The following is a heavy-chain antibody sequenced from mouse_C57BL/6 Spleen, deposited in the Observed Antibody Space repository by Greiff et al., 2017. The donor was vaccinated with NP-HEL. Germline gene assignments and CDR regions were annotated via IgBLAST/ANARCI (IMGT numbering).Heavy chain of an antibody. D-gene: IGHD1-1*01. CDR1: GFNIKNTY. Sequence: VQLQQSVAELVRPGASVKFSCTTSGFNIKNTYMHWVKQRPEQGLEWIGRIDPANGNTKYAPKFQGKATITADTSSNPAYLQLSSLTADDTAIYYCARDYGSSYWYFDVRDTGTTVTVSS. J-gene: IGHJ1*03. V-gene: IGHV14-3*01. CDR3: ARDYGSSYWYFDV. CDR2: IDPANGNT.